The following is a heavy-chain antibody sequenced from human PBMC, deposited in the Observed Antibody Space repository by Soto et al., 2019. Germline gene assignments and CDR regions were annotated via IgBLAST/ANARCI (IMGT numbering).Heavy chain of an antibody. V-gene: IGHV3-23*01. CDR2: IIDSGGST. Sequence: GGSLRLSCAASGFTFSSCAMVWVRQAPGKGLEWVSDIIDSGGSTYYADAVKGRFTISRDNAKNSLYLQMNSLRAEDTAVYYCARDSNYYDSSDQIGRAFDIWGQGTMVTVSS. CDR3: ARDSNYYDSSDQIGRAFDI. CDR1: GFTFSSCA. J-gene: IGHJ3*02. D-gene: IGHD3-22*01.